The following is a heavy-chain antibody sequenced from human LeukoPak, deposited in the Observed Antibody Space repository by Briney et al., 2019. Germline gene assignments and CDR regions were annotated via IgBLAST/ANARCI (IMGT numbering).Heavy chain of an antibody. CDR3: ARGRTYRSSSWFDP. J-gene: IGHJ5*02. CDR2: ISYSGST. D-gene: IGHD6-6*01. Sequence: SETLSLTCTVSGGSISNYYWSWIRQPPGKGPEWIGYISYSGSTNYNPSLKSRVTISVDTSKNQFSLKLSSVTAADTAVYYCARGRTYRSSSWFDPWGQGTLVTVSS. CDR1: GGSISNYY. V-gene: IGHV4-59*01.